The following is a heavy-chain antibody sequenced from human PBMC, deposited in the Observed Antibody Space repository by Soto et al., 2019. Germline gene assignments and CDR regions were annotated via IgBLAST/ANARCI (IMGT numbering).Heavy chain of an antibody. CDR1: GGSFSGYY. CDR2: INHSGST. J-gene: IGHJ4*02. CDR3: ARARGYYGSGSYYRSDS. V-gene: IGHV4-34*01. Sequence: PSETLSLTCAVYGGSFSGYYWSWIRQPPGKGLEWIGEINHSGSTNYNPSLKSRVTISVDTSKNQFSLKPSSVTTADTAVYYCARARGYYGSGSYYRSDSWGQGTLVTVS. D-gene: IGHD3-10*01.